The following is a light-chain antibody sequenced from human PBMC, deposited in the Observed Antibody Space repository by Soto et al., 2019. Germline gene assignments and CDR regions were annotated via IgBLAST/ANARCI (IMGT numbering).Light chain of an antibody. CDR3: SSYTSSSTPV. V-gene: IGLV2-14*01. J-gene: IGLJ3*02. CDR1: SSDVGGYNY. CDR2: EVS. Sequence: QSVLTQPASVSGSPGQSITISCTGTSSDVGGYNYVSWYQQHPGKAPNLMIYEVSHRPSGVSNRFSGSKSGNTASLTSSGPQAEDDADYYCSSYTSSSTPVFGGGTKLTVL.